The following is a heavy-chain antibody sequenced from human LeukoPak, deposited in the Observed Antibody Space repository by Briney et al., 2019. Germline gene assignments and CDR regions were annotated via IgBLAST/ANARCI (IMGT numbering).Heavy chain of an antibody. CDR3: AKHGTYYYDSSGPY. CDR1: GFTFSSYA. J-gene: IGHJ4*02. Sequence: PGGSLRLSCAASGFTFSSYAMSWVRQAPGKGLEWVSAISCSGGSTYYADSVKGRFTISRDNSKNTLYLQMNSMRAEDTAVYYCAKHGTYYYDSSGPYWGQGTLVTVSS. CDR2: ISCSGGST. D-gene: IGHD3-22*01. V-gene: IGHV3-23*01.